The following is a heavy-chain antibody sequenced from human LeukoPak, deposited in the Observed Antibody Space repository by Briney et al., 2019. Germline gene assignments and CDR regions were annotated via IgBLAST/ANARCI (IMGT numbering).Heavy chain of an antibody. CDR1: GGSISSGGYY. Sequence: PSETLSLTCTVSGGSISSGGYYWSWIRQHPGKGLEWIVYIYYSGRTYYNPSLKSRVTISVNTSKNQFSQKLSSVTAADTAVYYYARAVRGVTFYGMDVWGQGTTVTVSS. CDR2: IYYSGRT. D-gene: IGHD3-10*02. J-gene: IGHJ6*02. V-gene: IGHV4-31*03. CDR3: ARAVRGVTFYGMDV.